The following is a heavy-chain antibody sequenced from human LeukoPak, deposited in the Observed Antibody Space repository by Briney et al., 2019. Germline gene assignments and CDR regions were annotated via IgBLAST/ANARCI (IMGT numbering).Heavy chain of an antibody. CDR2: VNHSRGT. V-gene: IGHV4-34*01. CDR1: GESFSGND. J-gene: IGHJ2*01. Sequence: SETLSLTCAVYGESFSGNDWSWIRQPPGKGLEWIGEVNHSRGTNRGTTQYNPSLKSRVTISVDASKNQFSLRLNSVTAADTAVYYCATIRGYCSGGRCYSDWYFDLWGRGTLVTVSS. D-gene: IGHD2-15*01. CDR3: ATIRGYCSGGRCYSDWYFDL.